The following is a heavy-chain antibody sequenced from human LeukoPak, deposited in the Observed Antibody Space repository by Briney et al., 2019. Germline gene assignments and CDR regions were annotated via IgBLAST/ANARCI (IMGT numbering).Heavy chain of an antibody. D-gene: IGHD3-3*01. V-gene: IGHV1-69*05. Sequence: SVKVSCKASGGTFSSYAISWVRQAPGQGLEWMGGIIPIFGTANYAHKFQGRVTITTYESTSTAYMELSSLRSEDTAVYYCARATHLPIFGVVTLDYWGQGTLVTVSS. CDR3: ARATHLPIFGVVTLDY. CDR2: IIPIFGTA. J-gene: IGHJ4*02. CDR1: GGTFSSYA.